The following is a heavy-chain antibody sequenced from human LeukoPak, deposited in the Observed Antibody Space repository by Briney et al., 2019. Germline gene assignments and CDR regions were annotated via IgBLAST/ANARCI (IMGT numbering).Heavy chain of an antibody. CDR1: GYTFTGYY. D-gene: IGHD2-15*01. Sequence: GASVKVSCKASGYTFTGYYMHWVRQAPGQGLEWMGRINPNSGGTNYAQKFQGRVTMTRGTSISTAYMELSRLRSDDTAVYYCARLYCSGGSCYPYSLYYFDYWGQGTLVTVSS. CDR3: ARLYCSGGSCYPYSLYYFDY. J-gene: IGHJ4*02. CDR2: INPNSGGT. V-gene: IGHV1-2*06.